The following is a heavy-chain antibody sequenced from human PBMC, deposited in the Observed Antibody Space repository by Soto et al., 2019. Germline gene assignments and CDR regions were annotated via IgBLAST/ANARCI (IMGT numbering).Heavy chain of an antibody. CDR2: VSHRGST. Sequence: QVQLQQWGAGLLKPSETLSLTCAVNGGSFTGYYGCWIRQSPGKGLEWIGEVSHRGSTNYNPSLKSRVSISIDTSKNQFFLKLNSVAAADTGMYYCARNGGSTWYYFDSWGQGTVVTVSS. CDR3: ARNGGSTWYYFDS. V-gene: IGHV4-34*01. CDR1: GGSFTGYY. D-gene: IGHD6-13*01. J-gene: IGHJ4*02.